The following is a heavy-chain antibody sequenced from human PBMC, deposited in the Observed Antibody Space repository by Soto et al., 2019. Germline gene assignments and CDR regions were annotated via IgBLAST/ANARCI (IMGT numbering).Heavy chain of an antibody. V-gene: IGHV4-31*03. D-gene: IGHD3-22*01. CDR1: GGSISSGGYY. J-gene: IGHJ5*02. Sequence: SETLSLTCTVSGGSISSGGYYWSWIRQHPGKGLEWIGYIYYSGSTYYNPSLKSRVTISVDTSKNQFSLKLSSVTAADTAVYYCARVKKYWDSSGNWVDPWGQGTLVTVSS. CDR2: IYYSGST. CDR3: ARVKKYWDSSGNWVDP.